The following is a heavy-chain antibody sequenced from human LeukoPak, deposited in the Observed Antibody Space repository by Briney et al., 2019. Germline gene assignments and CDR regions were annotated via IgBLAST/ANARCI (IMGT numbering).Heavy chain of an antibody. Sequence: SETLSLTCTVSGGSISSSSYYWGWIRQPPGKGLEWIGSIYYSGSTYYNPSLKSRVTISVDTSKNQFSLKLSSVTAADTAVYYCARTGYLYYDILTGYPQTYYFDYWGQGTLVTVSS. V-gene: IGHV4-39*07. D-gene: IGHD3-9*01. CDR2: IYYSGST. CDR1: GGSISSSSYY. CDR3: ARTGYLYYDILTGYPQTYYFDY. J-gene: IGHJ4*02.